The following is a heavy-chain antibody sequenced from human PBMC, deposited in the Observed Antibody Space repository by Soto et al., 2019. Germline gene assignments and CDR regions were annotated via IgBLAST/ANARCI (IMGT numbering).Heavy chain of an antibody. Sequence: GGSLRLSCAASGFTFSSYDMHWVRQATGKGLEWVSAIGTAGDTYYPGSVKGRFTISRENAKNSLYLQMNSLRAGDTAVYYCARGAFWSGYYYYGMDVWGPGTTVTVSS. CDR2: IGTAGDT. CDR3: ARGAFWSGYYYYGMDV. J-gene: IGHJ6*02. CDR1: GFTFSSYD. D-gene: IGHD3-3*01. V-gene: IGHV3-13*01.